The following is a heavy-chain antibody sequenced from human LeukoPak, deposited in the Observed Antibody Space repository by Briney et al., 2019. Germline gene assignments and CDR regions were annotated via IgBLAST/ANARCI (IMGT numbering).Heavy chain of an antibody. CDR3: ARGGIAARRLVRGLTNWFDP. CDR1: GGSISSSSYY. V-gene: IGHV4-39*07. J-gene: IGHJ5*02. Sequence: SETLSLTCTVSGGSISSSSYYWGWIRQPPGKGLEWIGSISYSGSTYYNPSLKSRVTISVDTSKNQFSLKLSSVTAADTAVYYCARGGIAARRLVRGLTNWFDPWGQGTLVTVSS. CDR2: ISYSGST. D-gene: IGHD6-6*01.